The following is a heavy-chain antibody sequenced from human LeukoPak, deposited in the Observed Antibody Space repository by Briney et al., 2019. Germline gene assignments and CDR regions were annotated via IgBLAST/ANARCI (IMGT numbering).Heavy chain of an antibody. D-gene: IGHD6-6*01. CDR2: INPSGGST. CDR1: GYTFTSYY. V-gene: IGHV1-46*01. CDR3: ARAGEIAARGFGY. J-gene: IGHJ4*02. Sequence: ASVKVSCKASGYTFTSYYMPSVRQAPGQGLEWMGIINPSGGSTSYAPKFQGRVTMTRDMSTSTAYMELSSLRSEDTVVYYCARAGEIAARGFGYWGQGALVTVSS.